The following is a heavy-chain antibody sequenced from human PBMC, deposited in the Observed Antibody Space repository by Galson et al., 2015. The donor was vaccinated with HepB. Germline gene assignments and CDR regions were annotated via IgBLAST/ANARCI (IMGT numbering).Heavy chain of an antibody. V-gene: IGHV3-23*01. D-gene: IGHD1-7*01. J-gene: IGHJ3*01. CDR3: AKGRYNWDYDVFEL. CDR2: ISSSGGTT. Sequence: SLRLSCAASGFSFNSYALSWVRQAPGKGLEWVSGISSSGGTTFYAAPVKGRFTISKRDSRNTLYLQMDGLRAEDTALYYCAKGRYNWDYDVFELWGQGTHVIVS. CDR1: GFSFNSYA.